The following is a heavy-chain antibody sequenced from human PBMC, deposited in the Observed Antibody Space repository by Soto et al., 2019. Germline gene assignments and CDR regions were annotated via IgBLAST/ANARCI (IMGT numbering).Heavy chain of an antibody. D-gene: IGHD6-19*01. CDR1: GFTFSSYS. CDR2: IDWDGGST. J-gene: IGHJ3*02. V-gene: IGHV3-20*04. CDR3: TSAGGGITLAGRNAFDI. Sequence: GGSLRLSCAASGFTFSSYSMNWVRQVPGKGLEWVSGIDWDGGSTAYADSAKGRFTISRDNAKYSLFLQMNSLRAEDTALYYCTSAGGGITLAGRNAFDIWGQGTMVTVSS.